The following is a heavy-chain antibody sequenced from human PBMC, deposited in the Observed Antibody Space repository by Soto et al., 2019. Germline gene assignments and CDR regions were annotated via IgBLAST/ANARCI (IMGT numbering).Heavy chain of an antibody. CDR1: GFTFGDYA. CDR2: ISWNSGSI. D-gene: IGHD6-13*01. Sequence: GGSLRLSSAASGFTFGDYAMHWVRKAPGKGLEWVSGISWNSGSIGYADSVKGRFTISRDNAKNSLYLQMNSLRTEDTALYYCAKDTRGSSWEVFYFDYWGQGTLVTVSS. J-gene: IGHJ4*02. V-gene: IGHV3-9*01. CDR3: AKDTRGSSWEVFYFDY.